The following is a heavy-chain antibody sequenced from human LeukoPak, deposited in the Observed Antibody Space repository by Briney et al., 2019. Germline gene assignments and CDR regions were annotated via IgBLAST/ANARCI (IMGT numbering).Heavy chain of an antibody. CDR3: ARELYCSGGSCYPYFDY. V-gene: IGHV4-31*03. CDR1: GGSISSGGYY. J-gene: IGHJ4*02. CDR2: VYYSGST. D-gene: IGHD2-15*01. Sequence: SQTLSLTCTVSGGSISSGGYYWSWLRQPPGKGLEWIGYVYYSGSTYYNPSLKSRVTISVDTSKNQFSLKLSSVTAADTAVYYCARELYCSGGSCYPYFDYWGQGTLVTVSS.